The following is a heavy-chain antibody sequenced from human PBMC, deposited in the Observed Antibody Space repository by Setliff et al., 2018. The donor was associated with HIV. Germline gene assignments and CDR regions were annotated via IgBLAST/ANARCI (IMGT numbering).Heavy chain of an antibody. J-gene: IGHJ3*02. CDR2: IYSGGTT. CDR1: GGSISSSSYY. CDR3: ARSKTFYDVWGGYYTHGAFKI. V-gene: IGHV4-39*01. Sequence: SETLSLTCTVSGGSISSSSYYWGWIRQPPGKGLEWIGNIYSGGTTYYNPSLKSRVTISVDTSKNQFSLNLTSVTAADTAVYYCARSKTFYDVWGGYYTHGAFKIWGLGTMVTVSS. D-gene: IGHD3-3*01.